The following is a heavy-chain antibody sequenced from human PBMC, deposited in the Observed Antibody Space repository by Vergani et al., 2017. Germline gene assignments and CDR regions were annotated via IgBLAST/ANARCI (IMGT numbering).Heavy chain of an antibody. CDR1: GFTVSSNY. CDR3: AGPQGTSAYYYGGFDY. D-gene: IGHD3-22*01. CDR2: ISSDGGST. V-gene: IGHV3-53*02. J-gene: IGHJ4*02. Sequence: EVQLVETGGGLIQPGGSLRLSCAASGFTVSSNYMSWVRQAPGKGLEWVSTISSDGGSTYYADSVKGRFTISRDNSKNTLSLPMNSLTAEDTAIYYCAGPQGTSAYYYGGFDYWGQGILVTVSS.